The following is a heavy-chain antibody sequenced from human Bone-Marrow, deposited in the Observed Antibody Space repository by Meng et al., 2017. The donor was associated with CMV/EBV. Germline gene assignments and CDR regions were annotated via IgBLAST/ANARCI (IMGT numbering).Heavy chain of an antibody. CDR3: ARVGFEAGLWRRVY. CDR1: GFTFDDYG. CDR2: LHVAGDT. J-gene: IGHJ1*01. Sequence: GESLKISCAASGFTFDDYGMSWVRQAPGKGLEWVSLLHVAGDTYYADSVKGRFTISRDNSKNMLYLQMDSLRVDDTAVYYCARVGFEAGLWRRVYWGQGTLVTVSS. D-gene: IGHD3-16*01. V-gene: IGHV3-66*02.